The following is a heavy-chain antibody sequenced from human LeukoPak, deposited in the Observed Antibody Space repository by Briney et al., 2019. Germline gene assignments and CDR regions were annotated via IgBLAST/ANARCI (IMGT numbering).Heavy chain of an antibody. Sequence: SQTLSLTCGISGDSVSRNTATWNWIRHSPSRGLEWLGRTYYRSKWSSVYAASVKSRMTVTPDTSKNQVSLQLNSVTPEDTAVYYYASSGYYQEYLQHWGQGTLVTVSS. D-gene: IGHD3-22*01. V-gene: IGHV6-1*01. CDR2: TYYRSKWSS. CDR1: GDSVSRNTAT. J-gene: IGHJ1*01. CDR3: ASSGYYQEYLQH.